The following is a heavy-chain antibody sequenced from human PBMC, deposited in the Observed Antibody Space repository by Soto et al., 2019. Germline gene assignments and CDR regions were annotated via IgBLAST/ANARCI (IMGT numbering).Heavy chain of an antibody. CDR1: GYTFTGAY. J-gene: IGHJ6*02. CDR2: INPNSGGT. V-gene: IGHV1-2*04. D-gene: IGHD3-10*01. Sequence: QAQLVQSGAEVKKPGASVKVSCKASGYTFTGAYIHWVRQAPGQGLEWMGCINPNSGGTEFAQKFQGWVTVTRDTSITTVYMEMNRLRAADTGVYYCARDFTTRSYGVDVWGQGTAVTVS. CDR3: ARDFTTRSYGVDV.